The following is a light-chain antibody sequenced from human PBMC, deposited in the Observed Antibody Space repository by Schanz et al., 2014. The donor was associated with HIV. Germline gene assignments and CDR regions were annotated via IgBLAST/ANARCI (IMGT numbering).Light chain of an antibody. CDR3: QKYDSAPLT. CDR2: SAS. V-gene: IGKV3-15*01. CDR1: QSIGSN. J-gene: IGKJ3*01. Sequence: EMVMTQSPATLSASPGERATLSCRASQSIGSNLAWYQQKPGQAPRLLIYSASTRATGIPSRFSGSGSGTEFSLTISSLQPEDVATYYCQKYDSAPLTFGPGTKVDIK.